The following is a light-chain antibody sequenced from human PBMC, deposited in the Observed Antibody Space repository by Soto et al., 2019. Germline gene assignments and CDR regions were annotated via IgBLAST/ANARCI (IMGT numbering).Light chain of an antibody. J-gene: IGKJ1*01. CDR2: KVS. Sequence: EVVMTQSPLSLLVTXXQPASISCRSSQSLVYSDGNIYLSWFHQRPGQSPXRLIYKVSNRESGVPDRFSGSGSGTEFTLRISTVEAEDVGVYYCMQSTHWPTFGQGTKVDI. CDR1: QSLVYSDGNIY. V-gene: IGKV2-30*01. CDR3: MQSTHWPT.